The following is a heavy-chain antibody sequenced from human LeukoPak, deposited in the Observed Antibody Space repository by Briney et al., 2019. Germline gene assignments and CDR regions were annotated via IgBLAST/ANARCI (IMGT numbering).Heavy chain of an antibody. CDR2: IIPFYETT. CDR3: ARMQGYAYSDY. Sequence: SVKVSCKASGGTLKNYAVNWVRQAPGQGLEWMGGIIPFYETTNFAQKFQGRVTITADETTSTVYMVLSSLRSDDTAVYYCARMQGYAYSDYWGQGTLVTVSS. V-gene: IGHV1-69*13. CDR1: GGTLKNYA. J-gene: IGHJ4*02. D-gene: IGHD1-1*01.